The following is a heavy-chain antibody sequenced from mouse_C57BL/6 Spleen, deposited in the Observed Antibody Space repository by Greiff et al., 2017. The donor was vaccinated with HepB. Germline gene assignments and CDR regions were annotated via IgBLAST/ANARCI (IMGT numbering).Heavy chain of an antibody. CDR3: ARTLYYYGSSYDYFDY. J-gene: IGHJ2*01. CDR2: ISSGSSNI. Sequence: EVMLVESGGGLVKPGGSLKLSCAASGFTFSDYGMHWVRQAPEKGLEWVAYISSGSSNIYYADTVKGRFTIYRDNAKNTLFLQMTSLRSEDTAMYYCARTLYYYGSSYDYFDYWGQGTTLTVSS. D-gene: IGHD1-1*01. CDR1: GFTFSDYG. V-gene: IGHV5-17*01.